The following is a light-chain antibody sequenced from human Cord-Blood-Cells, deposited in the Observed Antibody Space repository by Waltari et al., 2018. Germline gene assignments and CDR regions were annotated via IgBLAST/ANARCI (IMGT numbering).Light chain of an antibody. CDR1: SSHVGGSNY. CDR2: EVS. Sequence: QSALTQPPSASGSPGQSVTIPCTGTSSHVGGSNYVSWYQQHPGKAPKLMIYEVSKRPSGVPDRFSGSKSGNTASLTVSGLQAEDEADYYCSSYAGSNKEGVFGTGTKVTVL. V-gene: IGLV2-8*01. J-gene: IGLJ1*01. CDR3: SSYAGSNKEGV.